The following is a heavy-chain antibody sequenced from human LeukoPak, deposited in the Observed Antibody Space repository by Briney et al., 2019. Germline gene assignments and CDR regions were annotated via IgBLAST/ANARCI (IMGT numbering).Heavy chain of an antibody. CDR2: ISFDGINT. CDR3: VKDLLSGIVVATMGHLDF. J-gene: IGHJ4*02. Sequence: GGSLRLSCTASGFAFSTYGMHWVRQTPGGGLEWVALISFDGINTFHAESVKGRLTISRDNSNNTLYLQMDNLRPDDTAVYYCVKDLLSGIVVATMGHLDFWGQGTLVTVSS. CDR1: GFAFSTYG. D-gene: IGHD5-12*01. V-gene: IGHV3-30*18.